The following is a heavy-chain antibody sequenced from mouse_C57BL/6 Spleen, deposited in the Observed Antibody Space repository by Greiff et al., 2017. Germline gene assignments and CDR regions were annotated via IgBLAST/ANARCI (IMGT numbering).Heavy chain of an antibody. D-gene: IGHD2-2*01. CDR1: GFTFSDYY. CDR2: INYDGSST. J-gene: IGHJ4*01. V-gene: IGHV5-16*01. CDR3: ARSLYGYAESDYAMDY. Sequence: DVKLVESEGGLVQPGSSMKLSCTASGFTFSDYYMAWVRQVPEKGLEWVANINYDGSSTYYLDSLKSRFIISRDNAKNILYLQMSSLKSEDTATYYCARSLYGYAESDYAMDYWGQGTSVTVSS.